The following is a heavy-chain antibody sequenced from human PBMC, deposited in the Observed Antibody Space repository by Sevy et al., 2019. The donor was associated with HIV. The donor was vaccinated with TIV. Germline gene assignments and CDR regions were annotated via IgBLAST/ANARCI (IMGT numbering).Heavy chain of an antibody. CDR3: ARDAAMVTPTSYYYYGMDV. D-gene: IGHD5-18*01. V-gene: IGHV3-21*01. CDR1: GFTFSSYS. Sequence: GGSLRLSCAASGFTFSSYSMNWVRQAPGKGLEWVSSISSSSSYIYYADSVKGRFTISRDNAKNSLHLQMNSLRAEDTAVYYCARDAAMVTPTSYYYYGMDVWGQGTTVTVSS. J-gene: IGHJ6*02. CDR2: ISSSSSYI.